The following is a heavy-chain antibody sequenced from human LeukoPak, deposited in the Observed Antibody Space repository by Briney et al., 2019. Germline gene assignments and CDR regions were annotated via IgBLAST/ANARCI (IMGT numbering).Heavy chain of an antibody. V-gene: IGHV3-7*01. Sequence: GGSLRLSCAASGFTFSNYWMSWVRQAPGKGLEWVANIKEDGSEKYYVDSVKGRFTISRGNARNSLYLQMNSLRAEDTAVYYCASGRQLGYWGQGTLVTVSS. CDR1: GFTFSNYW. D-gene: IGHD6-13*01. CDR3: ASGRQLGY. CDR2: IKEDGSEK. J-gene: IGHJ4*02.